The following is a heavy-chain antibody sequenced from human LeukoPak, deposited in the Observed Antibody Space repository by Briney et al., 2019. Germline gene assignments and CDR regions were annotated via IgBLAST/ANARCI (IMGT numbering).Heavy chain of an antibody. CDR3: ARAYCGGDCYSFYYYYYGMDV. D-gene: IGHD2-21*01. CDR1: GYTFTSYD. V-gene: IGHV1-8*01. J-gene: IGHJ6*02. Sequence: ASVKVSCKASGYTFTSYDTNWVRQATGQGLEWMGWMNPNSGNTGYAQKFQGRVTMTRNTSISTAYMELSSLRSEDTAVYYCARAYCGGDCYSFYYYYYGMDVWGQGTTVTVSS. CDR2: MNPNSGNT.